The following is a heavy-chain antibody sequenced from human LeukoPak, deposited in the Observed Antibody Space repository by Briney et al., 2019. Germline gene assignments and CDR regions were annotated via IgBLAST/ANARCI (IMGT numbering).Heavy chain of an antibody. Sequence: SETLSLTCTVSGYSIAHGFFWAWIRQAPGGGLEWIGSLYHSGTTYYNTSLKSRISTSVDTSKNQFSLKLRLVTAADTAVHYCVRVEVPRDITDWYFDLWGRGTLVTVSS. D-gene: IGHD2-15*01. CDR3: VRVEVPRDITDWYFDL. V-gene: IGHV4-38-2*02. J-gene: IGHJ2*01. CDR2: LYHSGTT. CDR1: GYSIAHGFF.